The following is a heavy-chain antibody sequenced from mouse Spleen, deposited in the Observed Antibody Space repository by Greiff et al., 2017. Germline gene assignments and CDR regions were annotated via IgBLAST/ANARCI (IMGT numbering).Heavy chain of an antibody. V-gene: IGHV1-4*01. CDR3: ARSTTMILFAY. CDR1: GYTFTSYT. CDR2: INPSSGYT. J-gene: IGHJ3*01. D-gene: IGHD2-4*01. Sequence: QVQLQQSGAELARPGASVKMSCKASGYTFTSYTMHWVKQRPGQGLEWIGYINPSSGYTNYNQKFKDKATLTADKSSSTAYMQLSSLTSEDSAVYYCARSTTMILFAYWGQGTLVTVSA.